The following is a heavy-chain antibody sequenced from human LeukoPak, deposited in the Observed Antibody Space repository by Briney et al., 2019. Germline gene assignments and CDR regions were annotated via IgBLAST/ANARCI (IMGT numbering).Heavy chain of an antibody. CDR2: ISSSRSII. CDR3: ARAGSAWDFDY. CDR1: GFTFSTYT. J-gene: IGHJ4*02. D-gene: IGHD7-27*01. V-gene: IGHV3-48*02. Sequence: GGSLRLSCAASGFTFSTYTMNWVRQAPGKGLEWVSFISSSRSIIYYADSVKGRFTISRDNAKNSLYLQMNSPRDEDTAVYYCARAGSAWDFDYWGQGTLVTVSS.